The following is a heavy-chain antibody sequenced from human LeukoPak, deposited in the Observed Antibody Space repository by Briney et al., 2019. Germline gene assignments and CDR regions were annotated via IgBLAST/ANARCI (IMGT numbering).Heavy chain of an antibody. D-gene: IGHD3-10*01. Sequence: GGSLRLSCAASGFTFSSYGMHWVRQAPGKGLEWVAVIWYDGSNKYYADPVKGRFTISRDNSKNTLYLQMNSLRAEDTAVYYCARAATGFEFDYWGQGTLVTVSS. V-gene: IGHV3-33*01. CDR3: ARAATGFEFDY. CDR1: GFTFSSYG. CDR2: IWYDGSNK. J-gene: IGHJ4*02.